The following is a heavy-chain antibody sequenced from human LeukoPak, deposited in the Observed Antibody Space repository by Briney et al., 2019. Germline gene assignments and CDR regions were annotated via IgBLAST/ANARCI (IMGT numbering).Heavy chain of an antibody. D-gene: IGHD3-3*01. CDR1: GFSFNYFW. J-gene: IGHJ5*02. V-gene: IGHV3-7*01. Sequence: GSLRLSCAASGFSFNYFWMSWVRQAPGKGLEWVANIKQDGTEKYYADSVKGRFTISRDNAQKSLYLQMNSLRAEDTAVYYCARDAEVGTLFGVLSRYNWFDPWGQGALVTVSS. CDR2: IKQDGTEK. CDR3: ARDAEVGTLFGVLSRYNWFDP.